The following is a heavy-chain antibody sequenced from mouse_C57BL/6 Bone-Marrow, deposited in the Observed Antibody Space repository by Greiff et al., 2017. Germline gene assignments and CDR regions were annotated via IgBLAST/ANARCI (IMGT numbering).Heavy chain of an antibody. CDR2: IWSGGST. J-gene: IGHJ1*03. D-gene: IGHD1-1*01. Sequence: QVQLQQSGPGLVQPSQSLSITCTVSGFSLTSYGVHWVRQSPGEGLEWLGVIWSGGSTDYNAAFISRLSISKDNSKSQVFFKMNSLQADDTAIYYCARHYYYGSSYVNWYFDVWGTGTTVTVSS. CDR1: GFSLTSYG. V-gene: IGHV2-2*01. CDR3: ARHYYYGSSYVNWYFDV.